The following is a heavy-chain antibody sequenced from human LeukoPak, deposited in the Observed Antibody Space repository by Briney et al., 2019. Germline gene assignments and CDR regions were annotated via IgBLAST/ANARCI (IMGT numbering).Heavy chain of an antibody. CDR1: GFTFSSYA. J-gene: IGHJ4*02. Sequence: GGSLRLSCAGSGFTFSSYAMSWARQAPGKGLEWVSAISGSGADTYYADSVKGRFTISRDNSKNTLFLHMNSLRAEDSAVYYCAKDTTTHTVTTHYFDYWGQGSLVTVSS. CDR3: AKDTTTHTVTTHYFDY. CDR2: ISGSGADT. V-gene: IGHV3-23*01. D-gene: IGHD4-17*01.